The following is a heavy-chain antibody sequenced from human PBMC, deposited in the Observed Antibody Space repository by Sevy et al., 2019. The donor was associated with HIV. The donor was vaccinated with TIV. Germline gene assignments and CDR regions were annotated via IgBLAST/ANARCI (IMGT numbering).Heavy chain of an antibody. V-gene: IGHV1-46*01. J-gene: IGHJ4*02. CDR1: GYTFTSYY. Sequence: ASVKVSCKASGYTFTSYYMHWVRQAPGQGLEWMGIINPSGGSTSYAQKFQGRVTMTRDTSPSTVYMELSSLRSEDTAVYYCARARAGTCAFDYWGQGTLVTVSS. CDR2: INPSGGST. D-gene: IGHD1-1*01. CDR3: ARARAGTCAFDY.